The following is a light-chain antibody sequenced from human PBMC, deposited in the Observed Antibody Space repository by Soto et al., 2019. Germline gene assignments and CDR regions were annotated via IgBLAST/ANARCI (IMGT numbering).Light chain of an antibody. V-gene: IGKV2D-29*01. CDR3: QQRKHWPPIT. CDR2: DSS. Sequence: DIVMTQTPLSLSVTPGQPASISCKSSQSLLHTDGKTYLYWYQQRPGQPPRLLIFDSSNRATGVPVRFSGSGSGTVFTLTIGSLEPEDSAVYYCQQRKHWPPITFGQGTRLEI. CDR1: QSLLHTDGKTY. J-gene: IGKJ5*01.